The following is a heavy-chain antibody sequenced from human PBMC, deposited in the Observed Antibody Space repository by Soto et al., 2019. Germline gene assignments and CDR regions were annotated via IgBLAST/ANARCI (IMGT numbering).Heavy chain of an antibody. CDR3: ARAAVGEPLLATIQFDQ. J-gene: IGHJ4*02. CDR2: NNVYNGDT. D-gene: IGHD5-12*01. V-gene: IGHV1-18*03. CDR1: GYTFTSHG. Sequence: QVQLVQSGAEVKKPGASMKVSCKASGYTFTSHGISWVRQAPGQELEWMGWNNVYNGDTNYARKFQGRVSMTADSSTNTANLELRSLRSDDMGVYYCARAAVGEPLLATIQFDQWGQGTLV.